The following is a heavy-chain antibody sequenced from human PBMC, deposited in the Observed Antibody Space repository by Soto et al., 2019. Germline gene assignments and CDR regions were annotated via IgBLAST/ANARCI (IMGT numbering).Heavy chain of an antibody. Sequence: GGSLRLSCAASGFTFSSYWMHWVRQAPGKGLVWVSRIKGDGSETNYADSVKGRFTISRGNAKNTLYLQLNSLRAEDTAVYYCLRGNSGYGNFDYWGQGTRVTVSS. CDR1: GFTFSSYW. CDR2: IKGDGSET. CDR3: LRGNSGYGNFDY. V-gene: IGHV3-74*01. D-gene: IGHD5-12*01. J-gene: IGHJ4*02.